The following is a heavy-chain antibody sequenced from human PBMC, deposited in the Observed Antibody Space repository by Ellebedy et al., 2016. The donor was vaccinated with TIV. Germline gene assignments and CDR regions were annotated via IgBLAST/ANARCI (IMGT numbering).Heavy chain of an antibody. J-gene: IGHJ4*02. CDR1: SLSGYY. D-gene: IGHD3-10*01. CDR2: INHRGVT. CDR3: ARGSMVRGLAG. V-gene: IGHV4-34*01. Sequence: SLSGYYWAWIRQPPGEGLEWIGDINHRGVTKYISSLKSRVTISLDTSKRQFSLNITSVTAADTAFYYCARGSMVRGLAGWGQGTLVTVSS.